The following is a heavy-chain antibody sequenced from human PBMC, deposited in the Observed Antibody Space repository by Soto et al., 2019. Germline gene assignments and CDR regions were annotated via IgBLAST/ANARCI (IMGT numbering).Heavy chain of an antibody. CDR1: GGSISGYF. CDR3: ARHRYGSGSLYNWFDP. D-gene: IGHD3-10*01. V-gene: IGHV4-59*01. CDR2: TYYSGST. J-gene: IGHJ5*02. Sequence: SETLSLTCTVSGGSISGYFWSWMRQPPGKELEWTGYTYYSGSTNYNPSLKSRITMSVDSSKNQFSLKLSSVTAADTAVYYCARHRYGSGSLYNWFDPWGQGTLVTVSS.